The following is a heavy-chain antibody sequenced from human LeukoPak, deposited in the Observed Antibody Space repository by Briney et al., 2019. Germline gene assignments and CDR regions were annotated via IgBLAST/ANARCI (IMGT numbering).Heavy chain of an antibody. CDR2: ISSSGSTI. D-gene: IGHD3-22*01. Sequence: GGSLRLSCAASGFTFRSYEMNWVRQAPGKGLEWVSYISSSGSTIYYADSVKGRFTISRDNAKNSLYLQMNSLRAEDTAVYYCARATYYYDRWGQGTLVTVSS. V-gene: IGHV3-48*03. CDR3: ARATYYYDR. J-gene: IGHJ4*02. CDR1: GFTFRSYE.